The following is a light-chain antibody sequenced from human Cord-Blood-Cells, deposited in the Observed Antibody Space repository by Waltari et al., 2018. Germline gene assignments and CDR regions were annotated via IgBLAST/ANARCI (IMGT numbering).Light chain of an antibody. CDR1: QGVSSY. Sequence: IVLTQSAATVYLYPGHRAPLPCRASQGVSSYLAGYQQKPGQAPRLLIYDASNRATGIPARFSGSGSGTDFTLKISSVEAEDVAVYYCQQRSDWPITFGQGTRLEIK. CDR3: QQRSDWPIT. V-gene: IGKV3-11*01. CDR2: DAS. J-gene: IGKJ5*01.